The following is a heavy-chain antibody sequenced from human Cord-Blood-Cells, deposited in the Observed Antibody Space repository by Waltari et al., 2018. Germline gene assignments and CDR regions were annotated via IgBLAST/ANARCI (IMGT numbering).Heavy chain of an antibody. J-gene: IGHJ3*02. V-gene: IGHV1-69*09. CDR1: GGTFSSYA. CDR2: IIPILGIA. D-gene: IGHD2-2*01. Sequence: QVQLVQSGAEVKKPGSSVKVSCKASGGTFSSYAISWVRQAPGQGLEWMGRIIPILGIANYAQKFQGRVTITADKSTSTAYMELSSLRSEDTAVYYCARVEGYCSSTSCYAFDIWSQGTMVTVSS. CDR3: ARVEGYCSSTSCYAFDI.